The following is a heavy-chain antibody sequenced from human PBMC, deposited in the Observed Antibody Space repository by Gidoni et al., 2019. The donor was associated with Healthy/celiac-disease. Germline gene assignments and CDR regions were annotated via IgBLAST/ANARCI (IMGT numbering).Heavy chain of an antibody. CDR3: AVPGSYDSSGSPFDY. D-gene: IGHD3-22*01. J-gene: IGHJ4*02. CDR1: VFTFSSYG. V-gene: IGHV3-30*19. Sequence: QVQLVESGGGVVQPGRSLRLSCAASVFTFSSYGMHWVRQAPGKGLEWVAVISYDGSNKYYADSVKGRFTISRDNSKNTLYLQMNSLRAEDTAVYYCAVPGSYDSSGSPFDYWGQGTLVTVSS. CDR2: ISYDGSNK.